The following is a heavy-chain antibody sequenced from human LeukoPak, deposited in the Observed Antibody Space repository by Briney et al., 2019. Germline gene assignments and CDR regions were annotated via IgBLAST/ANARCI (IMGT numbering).Heavy chain of an antibody. CDR3: ARNAQKEYYDGARSFFDP. Sequence: GASVKVSCKASGYTFTKYFITWVRQAPGQGLEWMGWFDSKNDIASYAEKLQDRVTMTADTSTDTAYLELRSLRFDDTAVYFCARNAQKEYYDGARSFFDPWGQGTLVTVSS. CDR1: GYTFTKYF. V-gene: IGHV1-18*01. D-gene: IGHD3-16*01. J-gene: IGHJ5*02. CDR2: FDSKNDIA.